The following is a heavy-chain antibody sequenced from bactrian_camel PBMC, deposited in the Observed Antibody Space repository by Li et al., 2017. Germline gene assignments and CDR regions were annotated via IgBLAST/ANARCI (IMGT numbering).Heavy chain of an antibody. CDR1: KYSTYGSYC. CDR2: IDTGGNT. J-gene: IGHJ4*01. V-gene: IGHV3S1*01. Sequence: HVQLVESGGGSVQAGGSLTLSCAVSKYSTYGSYCFAWFRQTPGKEREGVAGIDTGGNTRYADSVKGRFTISKDNTKNTVFLQMRGLKTEDTAMYYCASGHCANSYCSCRLTLYDYNDWGQQGTQVTVS. D-gene: IGHD2*01.